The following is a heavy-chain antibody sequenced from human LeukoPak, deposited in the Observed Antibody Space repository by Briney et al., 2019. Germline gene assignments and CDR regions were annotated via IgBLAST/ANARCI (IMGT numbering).Heavy chain of an antibody. CDR3: ARDRDTNNWFDL. Sequence: WIGTIYYSGSTYYNPSLKSRITISVDTSKNQFSLKLSSVTAADTAVYYCARDRDTNNWFDLWGQGTLVTVSS. D-gene: IGHD5-24*01. V-gene: IGHV4-39*01. CDR2: IYYSGST. J-gene: IGHJ5*02.